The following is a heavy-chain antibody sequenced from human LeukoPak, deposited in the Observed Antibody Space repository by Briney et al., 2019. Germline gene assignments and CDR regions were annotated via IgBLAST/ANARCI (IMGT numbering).Heavy chain of an antibody. CDR3: AKDEVGRYCSSTSCYSRFDY. CDR2: ISFAGNGE. CDR1: GFTSSNYA. Sequence: GSPRLSCAASGFTSSNYAMHWVRQAPGKGLEWVAVISFAGNGEFYADSVKGRFAISRDNSKNTLYLQMNSLRTEDTAMYYCAKDEVGRYCSSTSCYSRFDYWGQGTLVTVSS. D-gene: IGHD2-2*02. J-gene: IGHJ4*02. V-gene: IGHV3-30*18.